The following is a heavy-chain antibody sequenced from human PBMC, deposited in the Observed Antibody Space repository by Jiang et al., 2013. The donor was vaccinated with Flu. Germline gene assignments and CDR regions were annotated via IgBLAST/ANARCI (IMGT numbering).Heavy chain of an antibody. CDR2: IYYSGST. CDR3: ARAGGLSYSSSWYTYYYYGMDV. J-gene: IGHJ6*02. V-gene: IGHV4-59*13. Sequence: GPGLVKPSETLSLTCTVSGGSISSYYWSWIRQPPGKGLEWIGYIYYSGSTNYNPSLKSRVTISVDTSKNQFSLKLSSVTAADTAVYYCARAGGLSYSSSWYTYYYYGMDVWGQGTTVTVSS. CDR1: GGSISSYY. D-gene: IGHD6-13*01.